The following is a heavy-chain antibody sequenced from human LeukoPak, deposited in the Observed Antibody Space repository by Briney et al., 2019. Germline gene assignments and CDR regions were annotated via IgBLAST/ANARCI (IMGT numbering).Heavy chain of an antibody. CDR2: INQDGSEK. J-gene: IGHJ4*02. Sequence: GGSLRLSCAASGFTFSSYWMSWVRQAPGKGLEWVTNINQDGSEKYYVDSVKGRFTISRDNAKNSLYLQMSSLRAEDTALYYCASRSSVAASGPGWGQGALVTVSS. D-gene: IGHD2-15*01. CDR3: ASRSSVAASGPG. V-gene: IGHV3-7*01. CDR1: GFTFSSYW.